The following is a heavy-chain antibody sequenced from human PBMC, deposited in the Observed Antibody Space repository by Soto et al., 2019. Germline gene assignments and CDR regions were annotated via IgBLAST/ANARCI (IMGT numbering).Heavy chain of an antibody. CDR2: ISYDGSNK. D-gene: IGHD2-15*01. Sequence: QVQLVESGGGVVQPGRSLRLSCAASGFTFSSYGTHWVRQAPGKGLEWVAVISYDGSNKYYADSVKGRFTISRDNSKNTLYVKRNSGREEDRVVYYCAKFPLQGFGSGGSCYSFDSGGQGTLVPVPS. CDR3: AKFPLQGFGSGGSCYSFDS. CDR1: GFTFSSYG. J-gene: IGHJ4*02. V-gene: IGHV3-30*18.